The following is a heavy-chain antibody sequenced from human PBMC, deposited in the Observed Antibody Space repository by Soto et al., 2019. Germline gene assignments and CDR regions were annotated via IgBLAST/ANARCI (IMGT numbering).Heavy chain of an antibody. D-gene: IGHD2-2*01. Sequence: GASVKVSCKACGYTFINYGISWVRQAPGQGLEWMGWTTAYNGNTNYAQKFQDRVTMTTDTSTSTVYMELRSLRSDDTAVYYCARGWLCSRSSCYGDIMALWGQGTTVTGSS. V-gene: IGHV1-18*01. J-gene: IGHJ6*02. CDR3: ARGWLCSRSSCYGDIMAL. CDR1: GYTFINYG. CDR2: TTAYNGNT.